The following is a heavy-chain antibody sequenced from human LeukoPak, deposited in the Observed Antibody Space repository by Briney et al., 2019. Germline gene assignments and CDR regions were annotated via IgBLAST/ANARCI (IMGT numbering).Heavy chain of an antibody. Sequence: SVKVSCEASGGTFSSYAISWVRQAPGQGLEWMGRIIPIFGTANYAQKFQGRVTITTDESTSTAYMELSSLRSEDTAVYYCARGQDCSSTSCYPSWGQGTLVTVSS. D-gene: IGHD2-2*01. CDR3: ARGQDCSSTSCYPS. V-gene: IGHV1-69*05. CDR1: GGTFSSYA. J-gene: IGHJ4*02. CDR2: IIPIFGTA.